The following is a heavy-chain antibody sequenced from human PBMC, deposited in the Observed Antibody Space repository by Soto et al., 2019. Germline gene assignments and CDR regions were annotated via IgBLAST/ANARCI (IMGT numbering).Heavy chain of an antibody. D-gene: IGHD3-3*01. CDR2: INAGNANT. V-gene: IGHV1-3*01. CDR1: GYTFTSYA. Sequence: GASVKVSCKAFGYTFTSYAMHWVRQAPGQRLEWMGWINAGNANTKYSQKFQGRVTITRDTSASTAYMELSSLRSEDTAVYYCARTSGYYSYDYWGQGTLVTVSS. CDR3: ARTSGYYSYDY. J-gene: IGHJ4*02.